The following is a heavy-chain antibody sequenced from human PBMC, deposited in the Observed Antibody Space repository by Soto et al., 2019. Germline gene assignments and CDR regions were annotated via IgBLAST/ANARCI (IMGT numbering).Heavy chain of an antibody. Sequence: PGGSLRLSCAASGFTFSSYSMHWVRQAPGKGLECVAIISYDGHNKYHADSVKGRFSISRDNSKNTLYLQMNSLRVEDTAVYYCARVQSGGWPPYNWFDPWGQGTLVTVSS. CDR1: GFTFSSYS. CDR2: ISYDGHNK. J-gene: IGHJ5*02. V-gene: IGHV3-30-3*01. CDR3: ARVQSGGWPPYNWFDP. D-gene: IGHD6-19*01.